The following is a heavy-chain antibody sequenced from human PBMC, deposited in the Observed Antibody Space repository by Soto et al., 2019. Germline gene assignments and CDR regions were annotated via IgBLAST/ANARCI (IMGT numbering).Heavy chain of an antibody. CDR3: ARAIPGRYGHTVLDY. V-gene: IGHV1-18*01. CDR2: INAYNGNT. CDR1: GYTFTNYG. J-gene: IGHJ4*02. D-gene: IGHD5-18*01. Sequence: QVQLVQSGGEVKKPGASVKVSCKASGYTFTNYGISWVRQAPGQGLEWMGWINAYNGNTDYEQKFQGRVTVTTDTSTSTAYMDLRSLRSDDTAVYYCARAIPGRYGHTVLDYWGQGTLVTVSS.